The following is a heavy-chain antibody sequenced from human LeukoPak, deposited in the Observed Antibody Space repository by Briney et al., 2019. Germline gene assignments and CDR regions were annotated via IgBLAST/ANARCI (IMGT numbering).Heavy chain of an antibody. CDR1: GFTFSSYA. Sequence: GGSLRLSCAASGFTFSSYAMHWVRQAPGKGLEWVAVISYDGSNKYYADSVKGRFTISRDNSKNTLYLQMNSLRAEDTAVYYCARTGYLSSSGDYWGQGNLVTVSS. V-gene: IGHV3-30*04. CDR2: ISYDGSNK. CDR3: ARTGYLSSSGDY. J-gene: IGHJ4*02. D-gene: IGHD6-13*01.